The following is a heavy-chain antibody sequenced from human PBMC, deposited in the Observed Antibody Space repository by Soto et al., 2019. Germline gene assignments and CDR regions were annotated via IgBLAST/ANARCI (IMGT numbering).Heavy chain of an antibody. D-gene: IGHD3-16*01. CDR3: ARTLDYGHMDV. Sequence: PSETMSLTCSVAGDYVRDQDWSWIRRPPGRGLEWIGYIYRSGSTKYNPSLKSRLTISVDTSKNQFSLKLSSVTAADTAVYYCARTLDYGHMDVWGKGTTVTVSS. CDR1: GDYVRDQD. CDR2: IYRSGST. J-gene: IGHJ6*03. V-gene: IGHV4-4*09.